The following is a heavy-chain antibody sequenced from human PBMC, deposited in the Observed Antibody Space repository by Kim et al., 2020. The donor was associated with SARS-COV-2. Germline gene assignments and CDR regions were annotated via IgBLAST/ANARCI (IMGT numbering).Heavy chain of an antibody. J-gene: IGHJ4*02. CDR2: INTNTGRP. V-gene: IGHV7-4-1*02. CDR1: GYSLTDYP. CDR3: TRGLGGYSLNGY. D-gene: IGHD2-21*02. Sequence: ASVKVSCKASGYSLTDYPINWVRQAPGQGLKWMGYINTNTGRPTYAPDLAARVVFSLDTSVTTAYLQINGLKAEDTAIYYCTRGLGGYSLNGYWGQGTLVTVSS.